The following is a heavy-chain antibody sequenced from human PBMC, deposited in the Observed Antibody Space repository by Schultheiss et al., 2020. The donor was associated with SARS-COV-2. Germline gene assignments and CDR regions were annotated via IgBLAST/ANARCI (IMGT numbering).Heavy chain of an antibody. CDR1: GGSFSGYY. V-gene: IGHV4-34*01. Sequence: GSLRLSCAVYGGSFSGYYWSWIRQPPGKGLEWIGEINHSGSTYYNPSLKSRVTISVDTSKNQFSLKLSSVTAADTAVYYCARVAPITMVRGVMNYYYYMDVWGKGTTVTVSS. D-gene: IGHD3-10*01. J-gene: IGHJ6*03. CDR3: ARVAPITMVRGVMNYYYYMDV. CDR2: INHSGST.